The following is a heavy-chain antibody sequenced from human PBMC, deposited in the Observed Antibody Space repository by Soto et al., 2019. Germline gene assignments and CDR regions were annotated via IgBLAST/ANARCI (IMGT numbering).Heavy chain of an antibody. CDR3: VRDSRTGCSSINCYMH. V-gene: IGHV4-4*02. Sequence: QLQLRESGPGLVQPSGTLCLTCAVSGDSLTNNHWWSWVRQAPGKGLEGIGEIWHTGRPNYNTSLKSRVAISLDKSKNQFSLKLSSVTAADTAVYYCVRDSRTGCSSINCYMHWGQGTLVTVSS. CDR2: IWHTGRP. D-gene: IGHD2-15*01. CDR1: GDSLTNNHW. J-gene: IGHJ4*02.